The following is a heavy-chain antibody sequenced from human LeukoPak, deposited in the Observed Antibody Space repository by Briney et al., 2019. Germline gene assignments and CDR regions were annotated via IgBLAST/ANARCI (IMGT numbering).Heavy chain of an antibody. D-gene: IGHD4-11*01. CDR1: GFIFSSYW. V-gene: IGHV3-7*01. CDR3: ARDKWLTTTHYFDY. J-gene: IGHJ4*02. CDR2: IKEDGSDK. Sequence: GGSLRLSCAASGFIFSSYWMAWVRQAPGKGLEWVANIKEDGSDKNYVDSVKGRFTVSRDNAKNSLYLQMNSLRAEDTAVYYCARDKWLTTTHYFDYWGQGTLVTVSS.